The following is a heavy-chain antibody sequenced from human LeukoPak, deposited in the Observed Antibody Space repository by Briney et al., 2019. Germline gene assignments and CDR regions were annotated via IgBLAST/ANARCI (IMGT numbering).Heavy chain of an antibody. CDR2: INPNSGGT. CDR3: ARGKEQWLPDVGWFDP. Sequence: GASVKVSCKASGYTFTGYYMHWVRQAPGQGLEWMGWINPNSGGTNYAQKFQGRVTMTRDTSIDTAYMELSRLRSDDTAVYYCARGKEQWLPDVGWFDPWGQGTLVTVSS. J-gene: IGHJ5*02. CDR1: GYTFTGYY. V-gene: IGHV1-2*02. D-gene: IGHD6-19*01.